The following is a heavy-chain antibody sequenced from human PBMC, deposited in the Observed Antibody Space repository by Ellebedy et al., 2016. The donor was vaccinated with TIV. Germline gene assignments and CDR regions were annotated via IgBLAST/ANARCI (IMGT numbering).Heavy chain of an antibody. V-gene: IGHV1-69*06. CDR1: GGTFSSYA. J-gene: IGHJ5*02. Sequence: AASVKVSCKASGGTFSSYAISWVRQAPGQGLEWMGGLIPIFGTANYAQKLQGRVTITADKFTRTVYMELSSLRSEDTAVYYCARSWADCSNGVCYSDNWLDPWGQGTLVTVSS. D-gene: IGHD2-8*01. CDR3: ARSWADCSNGVCYSDNWLDP. CDR2: LIPIFGTA.